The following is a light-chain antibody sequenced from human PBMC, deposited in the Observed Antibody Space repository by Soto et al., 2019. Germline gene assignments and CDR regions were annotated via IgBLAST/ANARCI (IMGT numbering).Light chain of an antibody. Sequence: LSLSVATLSLSERERATLSCRASQSIRTFLAWYQHRPGQAPRLLIYDASDRATGIPARFSGSGSGTDFTLTISSLEPEDSAFYYCQQRDNWPQTFGQGTIVDI. CDR2: DAS. CDR1: QSIRTF. J-gene: IGKJ1*01. CDR3: QQRDNWPQT. V-gene: IGKV3-11*01.